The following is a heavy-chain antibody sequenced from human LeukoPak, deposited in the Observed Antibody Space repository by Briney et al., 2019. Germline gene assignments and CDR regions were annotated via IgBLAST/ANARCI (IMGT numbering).Heavy chain of an antibody. CDR2: TYYRSKWYN. J-gene: IGHJ4*02. V-gene: IGHV6-1*01. CDR1: GDSVSSNSAA. D-gene: IGHD1-26*01. Sequence: SQTLSLTCAISGDSVSSNSAAWNWIRQSPSRGLEWLGRTYYRSKWYNDYAVSVKSRITINPDTSKNQFSLQLNSVTPEDTAVYYCEREGTISGGSYLFDYWGQGPLVPVS. CDR3: EREGTISGGSYLFDY.